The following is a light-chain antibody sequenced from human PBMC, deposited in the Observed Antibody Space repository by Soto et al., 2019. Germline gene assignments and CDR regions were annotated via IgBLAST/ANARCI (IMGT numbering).Light chain of an antibody. CDR2: GAS. Sequence: EIALTQSPGTLSLSPGERATLSCRASQTVLNNYLTWYQQKPGQAPRRLIFGASIRATGIPDRFSGSGSGTDFTLTISRLEPEDVAVYYCQQYGSSPTTFGQGTKVDIK. V-gene: IGKV3-20*01. CDR1: QTVLNNY. J-gene: IGKJ1*01. CDR3: QQYGSSPTT.